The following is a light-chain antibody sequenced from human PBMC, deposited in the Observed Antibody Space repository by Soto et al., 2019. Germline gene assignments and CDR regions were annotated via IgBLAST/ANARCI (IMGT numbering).Light chain of an antibody. CDR1: QGIRND. Sequence: AIQMTQSPSSLSASVGDRVTITCRASQGIRNDLDWFQQKPGKAPKLLIYAASNLQSGVPARFSGSGSGTDFTLTISSLQPEDFATYYCQQSYSVPHTFGQGTKLEI. CDR2: AAS. CDR3: QQSYSVPHT. V-gene: IGKV1-6*01. J-gene: IGKJ2*01.